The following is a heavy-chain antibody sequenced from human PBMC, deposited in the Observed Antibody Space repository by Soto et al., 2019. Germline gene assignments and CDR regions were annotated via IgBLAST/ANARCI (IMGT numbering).Heavy chain of an antibody. D-gene: IGHD4-17*01. CDR2: IYYSGST. J-gene: IGHJ4*02. CDR3: ARDTSTVTTPYFDY. V-gene: IGHV4-30-4*01. CDR1: GVSIGSGGYY. Sequence: SETLSLTCTVSGVSIGSGGYYWSWIRQPPGKGLEWIGYIYYSGSTYYNPSLKSRVTISVDTSKNQFSLKLSSVTAADTAVYYCARDTSTVTTPYFDYWGQGTLVTVSS.